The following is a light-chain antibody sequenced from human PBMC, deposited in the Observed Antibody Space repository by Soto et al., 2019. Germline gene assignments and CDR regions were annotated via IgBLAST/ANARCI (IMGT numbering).Light chain of an antibody. CDR1: SSDVGGYDF. J-gene: IGLJ2*01. V-gene: IGLV2-11*01. CDR3: CSYAGYLGL. CDR2: DVS. Sequence: QSVLTQPRSVSGSPGQSVTISCTGTSSDVGGYDFVSWYQQHPGKAPKLMISDVSKRPSGVPDRFSGSTSGNTASLTISGLQAEDEAYYYCCSYAGYLGLFGGGTKVTVL.